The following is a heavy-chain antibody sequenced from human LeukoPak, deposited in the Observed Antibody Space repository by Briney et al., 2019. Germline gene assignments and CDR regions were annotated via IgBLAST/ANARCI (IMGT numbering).Heavy chain of an antibody. CDR2: ISSSGSTI. D-gene: IGHD2-2*01. V-gene: IGHV3-11*01. J-gene: IGHJ6*03. Sequence: GGSLRLSCAASGFTFSDYYMSWIRQAPGKGLEWVSYISSSGSTIYYADSVKGRFTISRDNAKNSLYLQMNSLRAEDTAVYYCAKRAIVVPADYYYYYMDVWGKGTTVTISS. CDR3: AKRAIVVPADYYYYYMDV. CDR1: GFTFSDYY.